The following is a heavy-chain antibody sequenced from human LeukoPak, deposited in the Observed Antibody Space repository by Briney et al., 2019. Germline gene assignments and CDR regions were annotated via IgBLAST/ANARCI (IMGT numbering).Heavy chain of an antibody. Sequence: PGGSLRLSCAASGFTFSSYAMSWVRQAPGKGLEWVAGIFGSGGSAHYADSVKGRFTISRDNSKNTVYLQMDSLRGEDTALYYCTKTTTGYSSGQYPGWPADHWGQGALVTVSS. CDR3: TKTTTGYSSGQYPGWPADH. J-gene: IGHJ4*02. V-gene: IGHV3-23*01. D-gene: IGHD3-22*01. CDR2: IFGSGGSA. CDR1: GFTFSSYA.